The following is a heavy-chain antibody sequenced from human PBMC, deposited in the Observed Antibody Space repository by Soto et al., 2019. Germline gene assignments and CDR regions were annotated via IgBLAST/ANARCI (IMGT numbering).Heavy chain of an antibody. CDR1: GFTFSSYE. J-gene: IGHJ4*02. Sequence: GGSLRLSCTASGFTFSSYEMNWVRQAPGKGLEWISYLNSYGNIINYADSVRGRFTISRDSAKNSLYLQMNSLRAEDTAVYYCATKYQPPAPNLWGQGTLVTVSS. D-gene: IGHD2-2*01. CDR2: LNSYGNII. V-gene: IGHV3-48*03. CDR3: ATKYQPPAPNL.